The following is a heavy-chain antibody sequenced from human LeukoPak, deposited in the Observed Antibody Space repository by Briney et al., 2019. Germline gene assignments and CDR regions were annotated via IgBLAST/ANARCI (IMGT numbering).Heavy chain of an antibody. CDR1: GDSISNGYY. CDR3: ARGRSGYGGNSGIASCDY. V-gene: IGHV4-38-2*02. D-gene: IGHD4-23*01. Sequence: SETLSLTCTVSGDSISNGYYWGWTRQPPGKGLEWIGSIYHTGSTYYNPSLKSRVIISVDTSKNQFSLKLSSVTATDTAVYYCARGRSGYGGNSGIASCDYWGQGTLVTVSS. CDR2: IYHTGST. J-gene: IGHJ4*02.